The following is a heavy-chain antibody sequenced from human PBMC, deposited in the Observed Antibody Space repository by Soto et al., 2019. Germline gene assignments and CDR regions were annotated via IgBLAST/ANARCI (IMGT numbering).Heavy chain of an antibody. D-gene: IGHD1-1*01. V-gene: IGHV1-69*06. Sequence: QVHLVQSGAEVKSPGSAVKVSCKVSGAGDTFSNYGLNWMRQAPGQGLEWMGGTIPAFGTANYAQKVQGRVTITADTSTTTAYTDLSSLRSDDTAVYYCWRHDKTALPPLDSWGQGTLVSVSS. J-gene: IGHJ4*02. CDR1: GAGDTFSNYG. CDR3: WRHDKTALPPLDS. CDR2: TIPAFGTA.